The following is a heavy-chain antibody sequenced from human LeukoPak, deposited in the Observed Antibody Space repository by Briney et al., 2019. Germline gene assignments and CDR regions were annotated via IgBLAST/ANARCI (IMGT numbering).Heavy chain of an antibody. CDR2: ISSSRSTI. D-gene: IGHD6-13*01. Sequence: GGSLRLSCAASGFTFSSYGMNWVRQAPGKGLEWVSYISSSRSTIYYTDSVKGRFTISRDNAKNSLYLQMNSLRAEDTAVYYCAREGEYSSSWYGVGYWGQGTLVTVSS. J-gene: IGHJ4*02. CDR3: AREGEYSSSWYGVGY. CDR1: GFTFSSYG. V-gene: IGHV3-48*01.